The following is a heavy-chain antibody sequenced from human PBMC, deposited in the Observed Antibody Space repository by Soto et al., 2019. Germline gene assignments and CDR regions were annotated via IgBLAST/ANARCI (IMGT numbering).Heavy chain of an antibody. J-gene: IGHJ4*02. Sequence: SDTLSLTCTVSGGSISSYYWSWIRQPPGKGLEWIGYIYYSGSTNYNPSLKSRVTISVDTSKNQFSLKLSSVTAADTAVYYCARVVDFWSGYYLYYFDYWGQGTLVPSPQ. CDR3: ARVVDFWSGYYLYYFDY. V-gene: IGHV4-59*01. CDR2: IYYSGST. D-gene: IGHD3-3*01. CDR1: GGSISSYY.